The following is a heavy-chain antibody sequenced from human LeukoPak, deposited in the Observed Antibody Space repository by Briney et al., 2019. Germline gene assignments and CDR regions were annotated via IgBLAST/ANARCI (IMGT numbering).Heavy chain of an antibody. CDR2: INHSGST. D-gene: IGHD2-2*01. Sequence: PSETLSLTCAVSGGSFSGYFWSWIRQFPGKGLEWIGEINHSGSTNYNPSLKSRVTISVDTSKNQFSLKLSSVTAADTAVYYCARHRYGSDTSCFGFWGQGTLVTVS. CDR1: GGSFSGYF. V-gene: IGHV4-34*01. J-gene: IGHJ4*02. CDR3: ARHRYGSDTSCFGF.